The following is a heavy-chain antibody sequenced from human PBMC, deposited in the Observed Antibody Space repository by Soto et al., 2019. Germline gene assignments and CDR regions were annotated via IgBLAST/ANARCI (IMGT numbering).Heavy chain of an antibody. V-gene: IGHV1-18*01. CDR1: GYTFTSYG. D-gene: IGHD6-19*01. J-gene: IGHJ6*03. CDR2: ISAYNGNT. CDR3: ARDRGVAPPVAGNTHYYYYMDV. Sequence: ASVKVSCKASGYTFTSYGISWVRQAPGQGLEWMGWISAYNGNTNYAQKLQGRVTMTTDTSTSTAYLELRSLRPDDTAVYYCARDRGVAPPVAGNTHYYYYMDVWGTGTTVTVSS.